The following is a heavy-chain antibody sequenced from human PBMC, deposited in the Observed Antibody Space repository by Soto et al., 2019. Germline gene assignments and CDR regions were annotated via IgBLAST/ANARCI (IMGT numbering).Heavy chain of an antibody. V-gene: IGHV3-30*18. CDR1: GFTFSSYG. D-gene: IGHD2-15*01. Sequence: QVQLVESGGGVVQPGRSLRLSCAASGFTFSSYGMHWVRQAPGKGLEWVAVISYDGSDKYYADSVKGRFTISRDNSNTTLYLQMDSLRAEDTAVYYRAKGVVAATTYFQHWGQGTLVTVSS. CDR3: AKGVVAATTYFQH. J-gene: IGHJ1*01. CDR2: ISYDGSDK.